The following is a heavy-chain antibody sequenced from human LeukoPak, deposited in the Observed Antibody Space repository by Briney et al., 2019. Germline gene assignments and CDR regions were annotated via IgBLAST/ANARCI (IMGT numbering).Heavy chain of an antibody. CDR2: INPNSGGT. D-gene: IGHD1-26*01. J-gene: IGHJ4*02. Sequence: ASVKVSYKASVYTFTGYYMHWVRQAPGQGLEWMGWINPNSGGTNYAQKFQGRVNMNRDTSISTAYMELSRLRSDDTAVYYCAREVGAADWGQGTLVTVSS. CDR3: AREVGAAD. V-gene: IGHV1-2*02. CDR1: VYTFTGYY.